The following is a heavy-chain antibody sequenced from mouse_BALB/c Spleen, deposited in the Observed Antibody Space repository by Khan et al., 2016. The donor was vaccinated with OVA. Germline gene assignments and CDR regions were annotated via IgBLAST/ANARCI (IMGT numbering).Heavy chain of an antibody. V-gene: IGHV14-1*02. D-gene: IGHD2-12*01. Sequence: VQLQQSGAELVRPGALVKLSCKASGFNIKDYYMHWVKQRPEQGLEWIGWIDPENSNTIYDPKFQGKASITGDTSSNLAYLQLSSLTSEDTAVYYCARSPIYNSYDGLAYWGQGTLVTVSA. CDR3: ARSPIYNSYDGLAY. CDR1: GFNIKDYY. J-gene: IGHJ3*01. CDR2: IDPENSNT.